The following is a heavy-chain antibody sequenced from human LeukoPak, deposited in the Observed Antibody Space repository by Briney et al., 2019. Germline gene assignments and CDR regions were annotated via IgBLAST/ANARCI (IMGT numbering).Heavy chain of an antibody. CDR3: ARDRLRRYYDSSGYCNYYYYYGMDV. D-gene: IGHD3-22*01. V-gene: IGHV3-66*03. CDR2: IYSCGST. J-gene: IGHJ6*02. CDR1: GFIFGDYA. Sequence: GGSLRLSCTTSGFIFGDYAMSWFHQAPGKGLEWVSVIYSCGSTYYADSVKGRFTISRDNSKNTLYLQMNSLRAEDTAVYYCARDRLRRYYDSSGYCNYYYYYGMDVWGQGTTVTVSS.